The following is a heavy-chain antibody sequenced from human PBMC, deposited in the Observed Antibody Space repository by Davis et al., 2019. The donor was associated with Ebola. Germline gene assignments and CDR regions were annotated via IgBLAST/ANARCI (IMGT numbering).Heavy chain of an antibody. CDR3: ARDSSGWIYYYYYGMDV. CDR1: GGSISSYY. V-gene: IGHV4-59*12. D-gene: IGHD6-19*01. Sequence: MPSETLSLTCTVSGGSISSYYWSWIRQPPGKGLEWIGYIYYSGSTNYNPSLKSRVTISVDTSKNQFSLQLNSVTPEDTAVYYCARDSSGWIYYYYYGMDVWGQGTTVTVSS. J-gene: IGHJ6*02. CDR2: IYYSGST.